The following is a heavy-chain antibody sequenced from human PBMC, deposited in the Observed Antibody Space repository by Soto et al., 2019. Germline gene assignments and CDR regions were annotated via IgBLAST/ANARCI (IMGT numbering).Heavy chain of an antibody. Sequence: GGSLRLSCAASGFTFSSYSMNWVRQAPGKGLEWVSYISSSSSTIYYADSVKGRFTISRDNAKNSLYLQMNSLRDEDTAVYYCARDPAYYYDSSGTSCFDPSGQGTLVTVSS. CDR2: ISSSSSTI. J-gene: IGHJ5*02. CDR3: ARDPAYYYDSSGTSCFDP. D-gene: IGHD3-22*01. V-gene: IGHV3-48*02. CDR1: GFTFSSYS.